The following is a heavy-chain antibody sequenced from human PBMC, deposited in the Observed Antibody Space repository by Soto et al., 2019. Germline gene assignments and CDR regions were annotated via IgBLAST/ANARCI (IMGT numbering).Heavy chain of an antibody. CDR1: GGTFSSYA. J-gene: IGHJ6*02. V-gene: IGHV1-69*13. CDR2: IIPIFGTA. CDR3: ASGYYYDSSGYWAVDV. D-gene: IGHD3-22*01. Sequence: RASVKVSCKASGGTFSSYAISWVRQAPGQGLEWMGGIIPIFGTANYAQKFQGRVTITADESTSTAYMELSSLRSEDTAVYYCASGYYYDSSGYWAVDVWGQGTTVTVSS.